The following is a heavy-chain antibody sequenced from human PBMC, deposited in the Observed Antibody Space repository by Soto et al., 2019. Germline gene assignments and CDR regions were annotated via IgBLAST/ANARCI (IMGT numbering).Heavy chain of an antibody. CDR3: AREGLYYYDSSGSQILDV. V-gene: IGHV4-59*01. D-gene: IGHD3-22*01. CDR1: GGSISSYY. J-gene: IGHJ6*02. Sequence: QVQLQESGPGLVKPSETLSLTCTVSGGSISSYYWSWIRQPPGKGLEWIGYIYYSGSTNYNPSLKSRVTISVDTSKNQFSLKLSSVTAADTAVYYCAREGLYYYDSSGSQILDVWGQGTTVTVSS. CDR2: IYYSGST.